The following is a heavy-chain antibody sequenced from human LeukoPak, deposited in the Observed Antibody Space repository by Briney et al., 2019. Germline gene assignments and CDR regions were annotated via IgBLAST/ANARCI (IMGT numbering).Heavy chain of an antibody. CDR3: AREFWDRISDSWSGYHSN. J-gene: IGHJ4*02. Sequence: GSLRLSCEDSGFTFSSDYMTWFRQAPGKGLEWVANIKEDGSKIYYVDSVKGRFTISRDNAKNSLYLQMNNLRAEDTAVYYCAREFWDRISDSWSGYHSNWGRGTLVSVSS. V-gene: IGHV3-7*01. CDR1: GFTFSSDY. CDR2: IKEDGSKI. D-gene: IGHD3-3*01.